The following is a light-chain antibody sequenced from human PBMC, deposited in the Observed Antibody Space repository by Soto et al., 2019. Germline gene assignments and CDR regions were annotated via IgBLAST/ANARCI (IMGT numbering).Light chain of an antibody. Sequence: QSALTQPASVSGSPGQSITISCTGTSSDVGSYNLVSWYQQHPGKAPKLMIYEVSKWPSGVPNHFSGSKSGNTASLTISGLQAEDEADYYCCSYAGSSTLVFGGGTKLTVL. V-gene: IGLV2-23*02. J-gene: IGLJ2*01. CDR1: SSDVGSYNL. CDR3: CSYAGSSTLV. CDR2: EVS.